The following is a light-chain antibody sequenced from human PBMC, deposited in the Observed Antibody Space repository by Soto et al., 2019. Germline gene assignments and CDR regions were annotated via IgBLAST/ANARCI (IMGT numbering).Light chain of an antibody. Sequence: DIQMTQSPSSVSASVGDRVTITCRAGQGISSYLAWYQQKPGEAPKLLIYAASSLQSGVPSRFSGSGSAADFTLTISSLQPEDSATYYCQQAHSFPTFGQGTKVEIK. CDR3: QQAHSFPT. CDR2: AAS. V-gene: IGKV1-12*01. CDR1: QGISSY. J-gene: IGKJ1*01.